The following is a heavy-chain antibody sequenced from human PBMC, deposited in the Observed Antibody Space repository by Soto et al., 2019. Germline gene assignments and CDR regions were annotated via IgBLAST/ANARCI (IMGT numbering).Heavy chain of an antibody. Sequence: EVQLLESGGGLVQPGGSLGLSCADSVFTFSSYALSWVRQAPGKGLEWVSTISGRGLTTYLADSVKGRFTISRDNSKSTLHLQMNSLRAEDTAVYYCAKEGATSLYYFDYWGQGTLVSVSS. V-gene: IGHV3-23*01. D-gene: IGHD5-12*01. CDR2: ISGRGLTT. CDR3: AKEGATSLYYFDY. CDR1: VFTFSSYA. J-gene: IGHJ4*02.